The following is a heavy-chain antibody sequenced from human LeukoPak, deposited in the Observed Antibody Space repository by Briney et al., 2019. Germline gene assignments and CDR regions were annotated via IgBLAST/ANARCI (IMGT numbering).Heavy chain of an antibody. V-gene: IGHV3-48*01. CDR1: GFTFSSYS. Sequence: PGGSLRLSCAASGFTFSSYSMNWVRQAPGKGLEWVSYISSSSSTIYYADSVKGRFTISRDNAKNSLYLQMNSLRAEDTAVYYCARDKDEVLWGGAIYYYYYMDVWGKGTTVTVSS. J-gene: IGHJ6*03. CDR2: ISSSSSTI. CDR3: ARDKDEVLWGGAIYYYYYMDV. D-gene: IGHD2-21*01.